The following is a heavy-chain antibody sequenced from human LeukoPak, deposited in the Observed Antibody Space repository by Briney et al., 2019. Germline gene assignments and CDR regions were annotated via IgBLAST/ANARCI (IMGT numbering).Heavy chain of an antibody. CDR1: GGSISSGDYY. V-gene: IGHV4-30-4*01. CDR2: IYYSGST. CDR3: ASFTTGTWNDAFDI. J-gene: IGHJ3*02. D-gene: IGHD1-1*01. Sequence: SETLSLTCTVSGGSISSGDYYWSWIRQPPGKGLEWIGYIYYSGSTYYNPSLKSRVTISVDKSKNQFSLKLSSVTAADTAVYYCASFTTGTWNDAFDIWGQGTMVTVSS.